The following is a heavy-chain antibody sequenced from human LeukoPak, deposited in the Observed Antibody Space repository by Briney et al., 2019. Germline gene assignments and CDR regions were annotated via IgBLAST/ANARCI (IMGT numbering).Heavy chain of an antibody. Sequence: PSETLSLTCAVYGGSFSGYYWSWIRQPPGKGLEWIGEINHSGSTNYNPSLKSRVTISVDTSKNQFSLKLSSVTAADTAVYYCARQLRAATLDYWGQGTLVTVSS. CDR3: ARQLRAATLDY. D-gene: IGHD6-25*01. V-gene: IGHV4-34*01. J-gene: IGHJ4*02. CDR1: GGSFSGYY. CDR2: INHSGST.